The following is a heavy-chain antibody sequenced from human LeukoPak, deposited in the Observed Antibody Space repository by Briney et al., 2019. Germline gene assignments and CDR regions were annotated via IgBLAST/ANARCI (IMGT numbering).Heavy chain of an antibody. CDR2: MNPNSGNT. Sequence: ASVKVPCKASGYTFTSYDINWVRQPTGQGLEWIGWMNPNSGNTGYAQKFQGRVTITRNTSISTAYMELSSLRSEDTAVYYCARAPALAARRRDYYYYMDVWGKGTTVTVSS. CDR3: ARAPALAARRRDYYYYMDV. CDR1: GYTFTSYD. J-gene: IGHJ6*03. V-gene: IGHV1-8*03. D-gene: IGHD6-6*01.